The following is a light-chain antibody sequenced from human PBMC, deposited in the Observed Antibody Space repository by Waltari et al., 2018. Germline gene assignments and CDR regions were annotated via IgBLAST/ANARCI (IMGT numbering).Light chain of an antibody. Sequence: EIVLTQSPVTLSLSPGERATLSCRASQSVGSYLAWYQQKAGQAPRLLIDDASNGATGIPARFSGSGSGTDFTLTISSLAPADFAIYYCQQRSTWPLTFGGGSKVEI. CDR3: QQRSTWPLT. CDR2: DAS. CDR1: QSVGSY. V-gene: IGKV3-11*01. J-gene: IGKJ4*01.